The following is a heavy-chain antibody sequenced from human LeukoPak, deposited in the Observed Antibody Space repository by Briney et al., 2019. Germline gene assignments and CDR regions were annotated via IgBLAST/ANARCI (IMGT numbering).Heavy chain of an antibody. V-gene: IGHV4-59*01. Sequence: SETLSLTFTVSGGSISSYYWSWIRQPPGKGLEWIGYIYYSGSTNYNPSLKSRVTISVDTSKNQFSLKLSSVTAADSAIHFCARMPVPIHDAFDIWGQGTAVMVSS. J-gene: IGHJ3*02. CDR2: IYYSGST. CDR3: ARMPVPIHDAFDI. D-gene: IGHD2-2*01. CDR1: GGSISSYY.